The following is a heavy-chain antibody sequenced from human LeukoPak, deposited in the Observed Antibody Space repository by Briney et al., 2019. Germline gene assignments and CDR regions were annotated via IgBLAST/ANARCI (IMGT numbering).Heavy chain of an antibody. CDR3: ARDQGIFDY. CDR2: ISSNGGST. V-gene: IGHV3-64*04. Sequence: PGGSLRLSCSTSGFTFSSYAMHWVRQAPGKGLEYVSGISSNGGSTYYADSVKGRFTISRDNAKNSLYLQMNSLRDEDSAVYYCARDQGIFDYWGQGTLVTVSS. J-gene: IGHJ4*02. CDR1: GFTFSSYA.